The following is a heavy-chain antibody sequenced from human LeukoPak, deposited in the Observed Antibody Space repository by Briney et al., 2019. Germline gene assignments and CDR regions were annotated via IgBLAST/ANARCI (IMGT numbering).Heavy chain of an antibody. D-gene: IGHD3-10*01. CDR1: GGSISTSYW. Sequence: SGTLSLTCAVSGGSISTSYWWSWLRQPPGKGLQWIGEIYHNGNTNYNPSLKSRVTMSVDKSKNQFSLKLSSVTAADTAKYYCALWDGSESYAFDIWGQGTMLTVSS. V-gene: IGHV4-4*02. CDR3: ALWDGSESYAFDI. J-gene: IGHJ3*02. CDR2: IYHNGNT.